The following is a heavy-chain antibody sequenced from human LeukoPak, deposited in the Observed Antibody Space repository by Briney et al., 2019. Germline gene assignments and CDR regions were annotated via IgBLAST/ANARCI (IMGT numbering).Heavy chain of an antibody. D-gene: IGHD6-6*01. CDR2: IYTSGST. J-gene: IGHJ6*03. CDR1: GGSISSGSYY. CDR3: ARVCSSSSLRGYYYYYYMDV. Sequence: SQTLSLTCTVSGGSISSGSYYWGWVRQPAGKGLEWIGRIYTSGSTNYNPSLKSRVTISVDTSKNQFSLKLSSVTATDTAVYYCARVCSSSSLRGYYYYYYMDVWGKGTTVTVSS. V-gene: IGHV4-61*02.